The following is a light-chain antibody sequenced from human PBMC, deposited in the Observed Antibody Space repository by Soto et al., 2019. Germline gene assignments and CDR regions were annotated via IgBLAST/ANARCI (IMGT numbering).Light chain of an antibody. CDR3: QQYKNWPLT. CDR2: DAS. CDR1: QSVSSSY. Sequence: EIVLTQSPGTLSLSPGERATLSCRPSQSVSSSYLAWYQQKPGQAPRLLIYDASSRATGIPDRFSGGGSGTDFTLTISSLQSEDFAVYYCQQYKNWPLTFGGGTKVDI. J-gene: IGKJ4*01. V-gene: IGKV3-20*01.